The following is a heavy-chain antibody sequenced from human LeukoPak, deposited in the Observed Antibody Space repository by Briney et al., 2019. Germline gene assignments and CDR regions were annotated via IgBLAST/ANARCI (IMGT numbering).Heavy chain of an antibody. CDR2: IAYDGSEM. D-gene: IGHD5-18*01. Sequence: GGSLRLSCAASGFTFSSYGMYWVRQAPGKGLECVAFIAYDGSEMYYADSVKGRFTISRDNSRDTLYLQVNSLRGDDTAIYYCARNRGYTYDYDSFDPWGQGTLVTVSS. J-gene: IGHJ5*02. CDR3: ARNRGYTYDYDSFDP. V-gene: IGHV3-30*19. CDR1: GFTFSSYG.